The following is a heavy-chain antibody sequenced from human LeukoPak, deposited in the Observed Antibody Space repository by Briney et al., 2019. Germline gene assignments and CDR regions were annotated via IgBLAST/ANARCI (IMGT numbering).Heavy chain of an antibody. CDR3: ARGVGSSWPGWFDP. D-gene: IGHD6-13*01. J-gene: IGHJ5*02. V-gene: IGHV3-48*03. Sequence: PGGSLRLSCAASGFTFSNYALNWVRKAPGKGQEWVSYISHSGRTIYYAVSVNGRFTISRDNAKNSRYLQMNSLRAEDTAVYYCARGVGSSWPGWFDPWGQGTLVTVSS. CDR1: GFTFSNYA. CDR2: ISHSGRTI.